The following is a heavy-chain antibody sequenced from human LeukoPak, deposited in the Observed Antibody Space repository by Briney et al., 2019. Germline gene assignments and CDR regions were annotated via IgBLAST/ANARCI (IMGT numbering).Heavy chain of an antibody. Sequence: SETLSLTCTVSGGSISSYYWSWIRQPAGKGLEWIGRIYTSRSTNYNPSLKSRVTMSVDTSKNQFSLKLSSVTAADTAVYYCAREGLGVDSSGYYYGYWGQGTLVTVSS. V-gene: IGHV4-4*07. J-gene: IGHJ4*02. CDR3: AREGLGVDSSGYYYGY. CDR1: GGSISSYY. CDR2: IYTSRST. D-gene: IGHD3-22*01.